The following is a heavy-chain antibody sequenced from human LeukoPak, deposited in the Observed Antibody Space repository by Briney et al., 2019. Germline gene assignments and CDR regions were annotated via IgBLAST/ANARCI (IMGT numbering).Heavy chain of an antibody. D-gene: IGHD6-19*01. CDR2: IRSKAYGGTT. CDR1: GFTFGDYA. CDR3: TRDVRRSGWYWDYYYYMDV. J-gene: IGHJ6*03. Sequence: GGSLRLSCTASGFTFGDYAMSWVRQAPGKGLEWVGFIRSKAYGGTTEYAASVKGRFTISRDDSKSIAYLQMNSLKTEDTAVYYCTRDVRRSGWYWDYYYYMDVWGKGTTVTISS. V-gene: IGHV3-49*04.